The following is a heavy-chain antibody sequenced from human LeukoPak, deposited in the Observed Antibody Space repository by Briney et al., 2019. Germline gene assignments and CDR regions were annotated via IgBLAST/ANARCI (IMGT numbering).Heavy chain of an antibody. CDR1: GFTFSSSW. J-gene: IGHJ4*02. CDR3: ARARPSMWIDY. Sequence: GGSLRLSCAASGFTFSSSWMHWVRQAPGKGLVWVSRINSDGSLTNYADSVKGRFTISRDNAKNSLYLQMNSLRPEDTAVYYCARARPSMWIDYWGQGTLVTVSS. D-gene: IGHD5-12*01. V-gene: IGHV3-74*01. CDR2: INSDGSLT.